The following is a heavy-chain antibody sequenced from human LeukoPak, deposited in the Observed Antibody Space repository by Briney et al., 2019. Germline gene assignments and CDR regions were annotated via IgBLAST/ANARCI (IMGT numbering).Heavy chain of an antibody. CDR2: INPNSGGA. V-gene: IGHV1-2*02. Sequence: ASVKVSCKASGYTFTGYYMHWVRQAPGQGLEWMGWINPNSGGANYAQKFQGRVTMTRDTSISTAYMELSRLRSDDTAVYYCARAGGMITFGGVIAPDYWGQGTLVTVSS. J-gene: IGHJ4*02. D-gene: IGHD3-16*02. CDR1: GYTFTGYY. CDR3: ARAGGMITFGGVIAPDY.